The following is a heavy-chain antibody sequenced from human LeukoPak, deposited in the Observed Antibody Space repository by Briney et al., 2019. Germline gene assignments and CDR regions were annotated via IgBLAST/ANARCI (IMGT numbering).Heavy chain of an antibody. D-gene: IGHD3-10*01. V-gene: IGHV3-30*04. CDR2: ISYDGSKT. CDR1: GFTINVYT. J-gene: IGHJ6*02. Sequence: PGGSLRLSCAASGFTINVYTMVWVRQAPGKGPEWVAVISYDGSKTYYGDSVEGRFTISRDNSKKTVYLQMKSLRSEDTATYFCAKDKGNRGPIMHGMDVWGQGTTVTVTS. CDR3: AKDKGNRGPIMHGMDV.